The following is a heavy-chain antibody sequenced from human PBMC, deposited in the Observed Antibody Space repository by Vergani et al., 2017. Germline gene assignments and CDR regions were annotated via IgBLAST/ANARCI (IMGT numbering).Heavy chain of an antibody. V-gene: IGHV1-46*01. J-gene: IGHJ4*02. CDR2: INPSGGST. CDR3: ARGAADYGWGNDY. CDR1: GYTFTSYY. D-gene: IGHD6-19*01. Sequence: VQLVPSGAEVKKPGASVKVSCKASGYTFTSYYMHWVRQAPGQELAWMGIINPSGGSTSYAQKFQGRVSMTRETSTSTVYMELSSLRSEDTAVYYCARGAADYGWGNDYWGQGNLVTVSS.